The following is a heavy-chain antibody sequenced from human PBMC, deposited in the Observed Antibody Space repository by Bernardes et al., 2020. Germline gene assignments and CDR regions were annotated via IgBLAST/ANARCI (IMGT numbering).Heavy chain of an antibody. CDR1: VYTFTIYV. D-gene: IGHD6-13*01. J-gene: IGHJ4*02. CDR3: ARGSVIAAAAYYFDY. V-gene: IGHV1-18*01. CDR2: ISAYIGNT. Sequence: ASVKVSCKASVYTFTIYVISGVRQAPGQGLEWMGWISAYIGNTNYAQKLQGRVTMTTDTSTSTAYMELRSLRSDDTAVYYCARGSVIAAAAYYFDYWGQGTLVTVSS.